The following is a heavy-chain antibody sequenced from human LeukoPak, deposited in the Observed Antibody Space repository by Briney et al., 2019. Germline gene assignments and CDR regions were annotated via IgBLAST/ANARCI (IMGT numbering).Heavy chain of an antibody. CDR1: GFTFSNYA. CDR3: AKGSNWNYLYYFDY. D-gene: IGHD1-7*01. J-gene: IGHJ4*02. CDR2: VSSTGGTT. V-gene: IGHV3-23*01. Sequence: GGSLRLSCTASGFTFSNYAMSWVRQAPGKGLEWVSSVSSTGGTTYYADSVKGRFTISGDNSKNMLYLQMNSLRAEDTAVYYCAKGSNWNYLYYFDYWGQGTLVTVSS.